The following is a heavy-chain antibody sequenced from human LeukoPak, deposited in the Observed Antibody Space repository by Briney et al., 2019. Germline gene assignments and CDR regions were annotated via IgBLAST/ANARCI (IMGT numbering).Heavy chain of an antibody. D-gene: IGHD1-26*01. CDR3: ARDAHSGSHNWFDP. CDR2: ISSSSSYI. J-gene: IGHJ5*02. CDR1: GFTFSSYS. V-gene: IGHV3-21*01. Sequence: GGSLRLSCAASGFTFSSYSMNWVRQAPGKGLEWVSSISSSSSYIYYADSVKGRFTISRDNAKNSLYLQMNSLRAEGTAVYYCARDAHSGSHNWFDPWGQGTLVTVSS.